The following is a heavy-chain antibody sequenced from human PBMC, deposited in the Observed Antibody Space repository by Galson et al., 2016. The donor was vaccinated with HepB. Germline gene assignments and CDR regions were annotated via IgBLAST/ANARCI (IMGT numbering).Heavy chain of an antibody. CDR3: AISTVVDYQYYGMDV. CDR2: TYHSGST. V-gene: IGHV4-4*02. Sequence: SETLSLTCVVSGGSISSTNWWTWVRQSPGKGLEWIGETYHSGSTNYNPSLKSRVTISVDESKNQFSLRLTSVTAADTAVYYCAISTVVDYQYYGMDVWGQGTTVTVSS. J-gene: IGHJ6*02. D-gene: IGHD4-23*01. CDR1: GGSISSTNW.